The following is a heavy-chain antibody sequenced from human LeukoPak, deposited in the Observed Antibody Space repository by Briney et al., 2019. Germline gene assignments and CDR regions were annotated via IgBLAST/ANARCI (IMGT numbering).Heavy chain of an antibody. CDR1: GFTFSSYA. Sequence: AGGSLRLSCAASGFTFSSYAMHWVRQAPGKGLEWVAVISYDGSNKYYADSVKGRFTISRDNAKNSLYLQMNSLRAEDTAVYYCARDQGIAVAGHDYWGQGTLVTVSS. J-gene: IGHJ4*02. CDR2: ISYDGSNK. D-gene: IGHD6-19*01. CDR3: ARDQGIAVAGHDY. V-gene: IGHV3-30-3*01.